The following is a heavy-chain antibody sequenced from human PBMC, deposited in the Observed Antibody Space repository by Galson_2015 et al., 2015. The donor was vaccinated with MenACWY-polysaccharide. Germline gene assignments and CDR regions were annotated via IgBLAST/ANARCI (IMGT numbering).Heavy chain of an antibody. D-gene: IGHD5-12*01. CDR3: ARSLGYSDSAFDNGRDVDRRFDP. J-gene: IGHJ5*02. CDR1: GGSISTGSSY. Sequence: TLSLTCSVSGGSISTGSSYWSWIRQPAGKGLEWIGRIHSRESTDYSPSLKSRVTISTDTSRNQLSLKLSSVTAADTAVYYCARSLGYSDSAFDNGRDVDRRFDPWGQGTLVTVSS. V-gene: IGHV4-61*02. CDR2: IHSREST.